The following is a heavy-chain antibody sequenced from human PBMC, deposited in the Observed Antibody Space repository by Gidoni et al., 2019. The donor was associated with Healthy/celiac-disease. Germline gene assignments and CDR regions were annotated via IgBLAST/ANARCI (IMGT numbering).Heavy chain of an antibody. V-gene: IGHV3-30*01. D-gene: IGHD3-22*01. CDR1: GFTFSSYA. CDR3: ARGPFYYDSSGYLDY. J-gene: IGHJ4*02. Sequence: QVQLVESGGGVVQPGRSLRLSCAASGFTFSSYAMHWVRQAPGKGLEWVAVISYDGSNKYYADSVKGRFTISRDNSKNTLYLQMNSLRAEDTAVYYCARGPFYYDSSGYLDYWGQGTLVTVSS. CDR2: ISYDGSNK.